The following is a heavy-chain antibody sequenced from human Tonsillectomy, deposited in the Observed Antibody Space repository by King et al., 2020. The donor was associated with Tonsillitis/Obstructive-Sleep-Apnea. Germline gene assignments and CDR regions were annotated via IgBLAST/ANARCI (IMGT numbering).Heavy chain of an antibody. CDR2: INSDGSST. CDR1: GFTFSSYW. J-gene: IGHJ4*02. Sequence: VQLVESGGGLVQPGGSLRLSCAASGFTFSSYWMHWVRQAPGKGLVWVSLINSDGSSTSYADSVKGRFTISRDNAKNTLYLQMNSLRAEDTAVYYCARLYDFWSGSVDYWGQGTLVTVSS. D-gene: IGHD3-3*01. V-gene: IGHV3-74*01. CDR3: ARLYDFWSGSVDY.